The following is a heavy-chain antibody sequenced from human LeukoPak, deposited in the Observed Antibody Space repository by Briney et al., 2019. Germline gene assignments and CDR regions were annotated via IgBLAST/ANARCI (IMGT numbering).Heavy chain of an antibody. V-gene: IGHV3-66*01. D-gene: IGHD6-19*01. J-gene: IGHJ4*02. CDR2: IFNDGLT. CDR3: GRVHSGSLDY. Sequence: GSLTLSCVVSGFAVRSNYLIWVRQAPGKGPERVSVIFNDGLTYYSYSVKDRFAISRDISANTLYLQMNNLRAEDTAVYYCGRVHSGSLDYWGQGTLVTVSS. CDR1: GFAVRSNY.